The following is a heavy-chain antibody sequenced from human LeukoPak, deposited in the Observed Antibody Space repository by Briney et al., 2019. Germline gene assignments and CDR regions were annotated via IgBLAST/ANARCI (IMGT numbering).Heavy chain of an antibody. V-gene: IGHV3-23*01. D-gene: IGHD6-19*01. CDR3: ARVAVAGWTVGAFDI. CDR2: ISGSGGST. Sequence: GGSLRLSCAASGFTFSSYAMSWVRQAPGKGPEWVSAISGSGGSTYYADSVKGRFTISRDNSKNTLYLQMNSLRAEDTAVYYCARVAVAGWTVGAFDIWGQGTMVTVSS. CDR1: GFTFSSYA. J-gene: IGHJ3*02.